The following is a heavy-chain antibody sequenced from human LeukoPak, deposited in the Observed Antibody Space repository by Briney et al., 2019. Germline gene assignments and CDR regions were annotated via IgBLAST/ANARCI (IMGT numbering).Heavy chain of an antibody. V-gene: IGHV1-46*01. CDR3: ARYYYDSSGYTIPLPYYYYGMDA. CDR2: INPSGGST. J-gene: IGHJ6*02. CDR1: GYTFTSYY. D-gene: IGHD3-22*01. Sequence: RASVKVSCKASGYTFTSYYMHWVRQAPGQGLEWMGVINPSGGSTSYAQKFQGRVTMTRDTSTSTVYMELSSLRSEDTAVYYCARYYYDSSGYTIPLPYYYYGMDAWGQGTTVTVSS.